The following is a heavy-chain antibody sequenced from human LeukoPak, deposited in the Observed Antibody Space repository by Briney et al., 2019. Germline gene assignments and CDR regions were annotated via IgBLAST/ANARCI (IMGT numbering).Heavy chain of an antibody. V-gene: IGHV4-59*12. CDR1: GGSISSYY. Sequence: SETLSLTCTVSGGSISSYYWSWIRQPPGKGLEWIGYIYYSGSTNYNPSLKSRVTISVDTSKNQFSLKLSSVTAADTAVYYCATLAYSSSLGPFDYWGQGTLVTVSS. CDR3: ATLAYSSSLGPFDY. CDR2: IYYSGST. D-gene: IGHD6-13*01. J-gene: IGHJ4*02.